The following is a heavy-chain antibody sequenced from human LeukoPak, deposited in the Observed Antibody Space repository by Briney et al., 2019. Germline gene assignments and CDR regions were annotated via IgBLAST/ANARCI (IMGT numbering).Heavy chain of an antibody. CDR3: ARESATMVRGVIGWFDP. J-gene: IGHJ5*02. Sequence: SVKVSCKASGGTFSSYAISWVRQAPGQGLEWMGGFIPIFGTANYAQKFQGRVTITADESTSTAYMELSSLRSEDTAVYYCARESATMVRGVIGWFDPWGQGTLVTVSS. CDR1: GGTFSSYA. D-gene: IGHD3-10*01. CDR2: FIPIFGTA. V-gene: IGHV1-69*01.